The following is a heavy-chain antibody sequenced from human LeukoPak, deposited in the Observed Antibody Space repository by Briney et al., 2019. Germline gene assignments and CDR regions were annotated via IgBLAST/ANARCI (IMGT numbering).Heavy chain of an antibody. J-gene: IGHJ5*02. CDR3: ARVTSRLGWFDP. CDR2: IYYRGST. V-gene: IGHV4-38-2*02. Sequence: PSETLSLTCTVSGYSISSGYYWGWIRQPPGRELEWIASIYYRGSTHYNPSLASLKSRVTISGDTSKNQFSLKLRSVTAADTAVYYCARVTSRLGWFDPWGQGTLVTVSS. D-gene: IGHD1-14*01. CDR1: GYSISSGYY.